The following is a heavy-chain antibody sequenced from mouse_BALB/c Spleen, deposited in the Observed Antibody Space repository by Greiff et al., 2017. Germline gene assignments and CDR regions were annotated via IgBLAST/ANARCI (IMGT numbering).Heavy chain of an antibody. CDR2: IDPENGDT. CDR1: GFNIKDYY. V-gene: IGHV14-4*02. D-gene: IGHD1-1*01. J-gene: IGHJ3*01. CDR3: NDGSFAY. Sequence: EVKLMESGAELVRSGASVKLSCTASGFNIKDYYMHWVKQRPEQGLEWIGWIDPENGDTEYAPKFQGKATMTADTSSNTAYLQLSSLTSEDTAVYYCNDGSFAYWGQGTLVTVSA.